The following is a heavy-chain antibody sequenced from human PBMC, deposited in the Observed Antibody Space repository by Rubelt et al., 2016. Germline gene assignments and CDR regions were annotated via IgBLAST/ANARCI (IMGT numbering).Heavy chain of an antibody. J-gene: IGHJ5*02. V-gene: IGHV4-34*09. D-gene: IGHD4-11*01. CDR3: ARVRDYLNWFDP. CDR1: GGSISSYY. CDR2: INHSGST. Sequence: QVQLQESGPGLVKPSETLSLTCTVSGGSISSYYWSWIRQPPGKGLEWIGEINHSGSTYYNPSLKSRVTISVDTSKNQFSLKLSSVTAADTAVYYCARVRDYLNWFDPWGQGTLVTVSS.